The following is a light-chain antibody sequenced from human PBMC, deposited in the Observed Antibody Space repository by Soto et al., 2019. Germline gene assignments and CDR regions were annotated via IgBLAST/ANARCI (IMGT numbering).Light chain of an antibody. J-gene: IGLJ1*01. V-gene: IGLV2-14*01. CDR3: SSYTSITVPYL. CDR1: STDVGGFKY. Sequence: LTQPASVSGSPGQSITISCTGTSTDVGGFKYVSWYQQHPGKVPKLLIFEVTNRPSGVSNRFSGSKSGNTASLTISGLQAEDEADYYCSSYTSITVPYLFGTGTKVTVL. CDR2: EVT.